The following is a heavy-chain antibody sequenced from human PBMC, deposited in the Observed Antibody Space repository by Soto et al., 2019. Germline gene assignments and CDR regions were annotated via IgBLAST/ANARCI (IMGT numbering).Heavy chain of an antibody. CDR1: GGSISGYY. V-gene: IGHV4-59*01. J-gene: IGHJ6*02. CDR2: MYNTGST. CDR3: AKGEGSEWNLYYYYGMDV. Sequence: PSETLSLTCTVSGGSISGYYWSWIRQPPGKGLEWIGYMYNTGSTVYNPSFKSRVTISVDTSKNQFSLKLNSVTAADTAVYYCAKGEGSEWNLYYYYGMDVWGQGTTVTVSS. D-gene: IGHD3-10*01.